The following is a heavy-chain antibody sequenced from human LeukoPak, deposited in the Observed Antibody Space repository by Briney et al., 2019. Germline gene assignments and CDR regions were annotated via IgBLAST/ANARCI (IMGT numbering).Heavy chain of an antibody. V-gene: IGHV7-4-1*02. J-gene: IGHJ6*02. CDR2: INTNTGKP. CDR1: GYTFTKYA. D-gene: IGHD3-9*01. Sequence: ASVKVSCKASGYTFTKYAMNWVRQAPRQGLEWMGWINTNTGKPTYAQAFTGRFVFSLDTSVSTAYLQISSLKAEDTAVYYCARGELRYFGYYGMDVWGQGTTVTVSS. CDR3: ARGELRYFGYYGMDV.